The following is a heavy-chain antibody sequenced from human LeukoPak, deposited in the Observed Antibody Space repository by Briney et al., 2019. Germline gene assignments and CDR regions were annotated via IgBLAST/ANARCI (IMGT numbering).Heavy chain of an antibody. CDR3: ARGTIFGVVIQIDY. CDR1: GGSISSGRYY. CDR2: TYTSWST. Sequence: SSETLSLTCTVSGGSISSGRYYWSWIRQPAGKGLEWIGRTYTSWSTNYNPALKSRVTISVDTSKNQFSLKLSSVTAADTAVYYCARGTIFGVVIQIDYWGQGTLVTVSS. J-gene: IGHJ4*02. D-gene: IGHD3-3*01. V-gene: IGHV4-61*02.